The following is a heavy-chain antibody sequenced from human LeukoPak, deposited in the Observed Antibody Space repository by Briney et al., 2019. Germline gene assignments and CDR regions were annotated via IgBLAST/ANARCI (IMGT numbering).Heavy chain of an antibody. J-gene: IGHJ3*02. V-gene: IGHV3-30*18. CDR1: GFTFSSYG. CDR2: ISYDGSNK. Sequence: GGSLRLSCAASGFTFSSYGMHWVRQAPGKGLEWVAVISYDGSNKYYADSVKGRFTISRDNSKNTLYLQMNGLRAEDTAVYYCAKEPTTVVTQGAFDIWGQGTMVTVSS. D-gene: IGHD4-23*01. CDR3: AKEPTTVVTQGAFDI.